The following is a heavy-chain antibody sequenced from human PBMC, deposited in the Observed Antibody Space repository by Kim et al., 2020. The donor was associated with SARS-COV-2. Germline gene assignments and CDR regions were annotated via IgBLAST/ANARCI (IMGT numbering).Heavy chain of an antibody. J-gene: IGHJ4*02. D-gene: IGHD6-13*01. CDR1: GGSFSGYY. Sequence: SETLSLTCAVYGGSFSGYYWSWIRQPPGKGLEWIGEINHSGSTNYNPFLKSRVTISVDTSKNQFSLKLSSVTAADTAVYYCARAPIAAAVHFDYWGQGTLVTVSS. CDR2: INHSGST. V-gene: IGHV4-34*01. CDR3: ARAPIAAAVHFDY.